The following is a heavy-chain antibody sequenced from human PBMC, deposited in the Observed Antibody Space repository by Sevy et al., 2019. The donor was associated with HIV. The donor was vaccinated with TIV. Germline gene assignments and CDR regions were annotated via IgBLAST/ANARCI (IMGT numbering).Heavy chain of an antibody. Sequence: GGSLRLSCAASGFTFSSYAMTWVRQAPGKGLEWVSSISGSGGNTYYADSVKGRFTISRDSSKNTVSLQMNSLRAEDTAVYCCAKDGLWLSVAYWGQGTLVTVSS. D-gene: IGHD5-18*01. CDR1: GFTFSSYA. CDR3: AKDGLWLSVAY. CDR2: ISGSGGNT. V-gene: IGHV3-23*01. J-gene: IGHJ4*02.